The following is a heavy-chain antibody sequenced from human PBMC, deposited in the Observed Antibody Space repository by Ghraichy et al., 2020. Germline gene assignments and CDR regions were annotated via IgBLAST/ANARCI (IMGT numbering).Heavy chain of an antibody. Sequence: SQTLSLTCAVSGYSISSGYYWGWIRQPPGKGLEWIGSIYHSGSTYYNPSLKSRVTISVDTSKNQFSLKLSSVTAADTAVYYCARTQSHDEPYGDYSGYNWFDPWGQGTLVTVSS. CDR2: IYHSGST. D-gene: IGHD4-17*01. CDR1: GYSISSGYY. CDR3: ARTQSHDEPYGDYSGYNWFDP. J-gene: IGHJ5*02. V-gene: IGHV4-38-2*01.